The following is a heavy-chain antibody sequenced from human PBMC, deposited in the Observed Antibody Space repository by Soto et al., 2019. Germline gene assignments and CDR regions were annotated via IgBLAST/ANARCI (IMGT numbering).Heavy chain of an antibody. CDR1: GGSISSSTYY. V-gene: IGHV4-39*01. Sequence: SEPLSLTCTVSGGSISSSTYYWEWIRQPPGKGLEWIGAMYYTGNKNYNPSLESRVTMSVDTSKNQFSLKLSSVTPTDTAVYYCARRSSSSLGSLFDPWGRGILVTVSS. D-gene: IGHD6-6*01. CDR3: ARRSSSSLGSLFDP. J-gene: IGHJ5*02. CDR2: MYYTGNK.